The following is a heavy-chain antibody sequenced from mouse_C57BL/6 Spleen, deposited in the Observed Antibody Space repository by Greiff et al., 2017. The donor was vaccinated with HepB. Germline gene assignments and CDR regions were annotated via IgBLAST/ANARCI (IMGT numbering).Heavy chain of an antibody. Sequence: DVKLVESGGGLVKPGGSLKLSCAASGFTFSSYAMSWVRQTPEKRLEWVATISDGGSYTYYPDNVKGRFTISRDNAKNNLYLQMSHLKSEDTAMYYCARRDYDGALFAYWGQGTLVTVSA. CDR2: ISDGGSYT. D-gene: IGHD2-4*01. CDR1: GFTFSSYA. J-gene: IGHJ3*01. CDR3: ARRDYDGALFAY. V-gene: IGHV5-4*03.